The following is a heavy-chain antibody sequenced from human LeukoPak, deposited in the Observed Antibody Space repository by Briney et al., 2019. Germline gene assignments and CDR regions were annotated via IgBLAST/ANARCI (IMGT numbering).Heavy chain of an antibody. CDR2: IIPIFGTA. J-gene: IGHJ6*03. Sequence: GASVKVSCKASGGTFSSYAISWVRQAPGQGLEWMGGIIPIFGTANYAQKIQGRVTITTDESTSTAYMELSSLRSEDTAVYYCARAPGLGYCSGGSCTYYYYYMDVWDKGTTVTVSS. CDR1: GGTFSSYA. CDR3: ARAPGLGYCSGGSCTYYYYYMDV. V-gene: IGHV1-69*05. D-gene: IGHD2-15*01.